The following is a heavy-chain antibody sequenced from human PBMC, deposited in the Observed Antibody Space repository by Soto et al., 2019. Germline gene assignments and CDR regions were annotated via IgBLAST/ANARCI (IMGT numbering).Heavy chain of an antibody. D-gene: IGHD2-8*01. Sequence: GSLRLSCAASGFSFSSYWIHWVRQAPGKGLVWVSRIKTDGSTTDYADSVKGRFTISRDNAKNTLYLQMNSLRAEDTAVYYWENGVWVNLYYYYLYVWGKGTMVTVSS. CDR1: GFSFSSYW. CDR3: ENGVWVNLYYYYLYV. V-gene: IGHV3-74*01. CDR2: IKTDGSTT. J-gene: IGHJ6*03.